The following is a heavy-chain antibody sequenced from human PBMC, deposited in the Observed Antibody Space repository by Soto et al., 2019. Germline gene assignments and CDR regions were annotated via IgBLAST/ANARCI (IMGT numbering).Heavy chain of an antibody. J-gene: IGHJ5*02. CDR2: IIPIFGTA. Sequence: QVQLVQSGAEVKKPGSSMKVSCKASGGTFSSYAISWVRQAPGQGLEWMGGIIPIFGTANYAQKFQGRVTITADESTSTAYMELSSLRSEDTAVYYCARGRYCSSTSCYTYNWFDPWGQGTLVTVSS. CDR1: GGTFSSYA. V-gene: IGHV1-69*01. D-gene: IGHD2-2*02. CDR3: ARGRYCSSTSCYTYNWFDP.